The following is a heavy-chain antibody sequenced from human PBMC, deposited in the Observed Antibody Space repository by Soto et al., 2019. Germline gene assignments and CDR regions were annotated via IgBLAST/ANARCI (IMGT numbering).Heavy chain of an antibody. Sequence: ASVKVSCKASGYTFTSYGISWVRQAPGQGLEWMGWISAYNGNTNYAQKLQGRVTMTTDTSTSTAYMELRSLRSDDTAVYYCARDVERAGYYYYGMDVWGQGTTVTVSS. CDR1: GYTFTSYG. D-gene: IGHD1-1*01. J-gene: IGHJ6*02. CDR3: ARDVERAGYYYYGMDV. V-gene: IGHV1-18*01. CDR2: ISAYNGNT.